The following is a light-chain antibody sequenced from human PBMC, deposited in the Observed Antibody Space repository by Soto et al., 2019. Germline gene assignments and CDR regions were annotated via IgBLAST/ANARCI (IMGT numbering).Light chain of an antibody. CDR2: EVS. V-gene: IGLV2-23*02. J-gene: IGLJ2*01. CDR1: SSDVGSYNL. CDR3: CSYAGSSNYLV. Sequence: QSALTQPSSVSGSPGQSITISCTGTSSDVGSYNLVSWYQQHPGKAPKLMIYEVSMRPSGVSNRFSGSKSGNTASLTISGLQAEDEADYYCCSYAGSSNYLVFGGGTQLTVL.